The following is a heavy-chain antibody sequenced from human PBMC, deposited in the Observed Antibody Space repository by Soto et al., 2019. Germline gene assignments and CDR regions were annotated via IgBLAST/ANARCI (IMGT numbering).Heavy chain of an antibody. V-gene: IGHV4-30-4*01. CDR2: IYYSGST. CDR3: ARNYGDYEDAFDI. D-gene: IGHD4-17*01. CDR1: GGSISSGDYY. Sequence: QVQLQESGPGLVKPSQTLSLTCTVSGGSISSGDYYWSWIRQPPGKGLEWIGYIYYSGSTYYNPSLKSRVTISVDTSKNQFSLNLSFVTAADTAVYYCARNYGDYEDAFDIWGQGTMVTVSS. J-gene: IGHJ3*02.